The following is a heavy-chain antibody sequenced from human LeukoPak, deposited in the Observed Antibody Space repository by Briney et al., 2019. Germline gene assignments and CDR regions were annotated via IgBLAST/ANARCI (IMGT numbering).Heavy chain of an antibody. D-gene: IGHD2-21*02. Sequence: GASVKVSCKASGYTFTGYYMHWVRQAPGQGLEWMGWINPNSGGTNYAQKFQGGVTMTRDTSISTAYMELSRLRSDDTAVYYCARELYCGGDCYSPEFDYWGQGTLVTVSS. CDR3: ARELYCGGDCYSPEFDY. CDR2: INPNSGGT. CDR1: GYTFTGYY. V-gene: IGHV1-2*02. J-gene: IGHJ4*02.